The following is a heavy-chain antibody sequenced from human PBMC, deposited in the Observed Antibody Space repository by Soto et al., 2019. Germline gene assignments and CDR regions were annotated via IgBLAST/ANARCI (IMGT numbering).Heavy chain of an antibody. Sequence: QLQLQESGPGLVEPSETLFLTCTVSGGSISGSDYYWAWIRQPPGKGLEWLGTIYYTGNTYYNPSLKSRVTLSVDTSKNQFSLNLNSVSAADTAVYFCADMRGQWLPRDWGQGTLVTVSS. V-gene: IGHV4-39*01. J-gene: IGHJ4*02. D-gene: IGHD6-19*01. CDR1: GGSISGSDYY. CDR3: ADMRGQWLPRD. CDR2: IYYTGNT.